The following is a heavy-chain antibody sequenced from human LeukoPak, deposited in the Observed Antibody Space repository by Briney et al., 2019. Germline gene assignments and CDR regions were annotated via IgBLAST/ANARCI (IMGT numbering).Heavy chain of an antibody. CDR2: ISSSNTI. D-gene: IGHD2-15*01. J-gene: IGHJ4*02. V-gene: IGHV3-11*04. CDR3: ARRYCSGSSCYGNFDY. Sequence: PWGSLSLSCAASGFTFSDYYMSWTRQAPGKGLEWVSYISSSNTIYYADSVKGRFTISRDNAKNSLYLQMNSLRAEDTAVYYCARRYCSGSSCYGNFDYWGQGTLVTVSS. CDR1: GFTFSDYY.